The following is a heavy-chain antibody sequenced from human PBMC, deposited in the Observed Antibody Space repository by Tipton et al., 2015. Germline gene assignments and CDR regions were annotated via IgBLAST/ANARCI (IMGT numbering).Heavy chain of an antibody. V-gene: IGHV3-74*01. CDR2: IDGNGINT. CDR1: GFDFNTNW. CDR3: ARGAKQFRCEGDY. D-gene: IGHD4-11*01. J-gene: IGHJ4*02. Sequence: SLRLSCAASGFDFNTNWIHWVRQAPGKGLMWVARIDGNGINTNYADSVKGRFTISRDNAQNTVHLQMDSLRVEDTAVYYCARGAKQFRCEGDYWGQGTLVTVSP.